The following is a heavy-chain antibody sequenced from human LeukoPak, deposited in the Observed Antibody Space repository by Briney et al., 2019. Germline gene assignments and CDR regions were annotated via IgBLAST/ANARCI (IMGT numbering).Heavy chain of an antibody. Sequence: ASVKVSCKASGYTFTGYYMHWVRQAPGQGLEWMGWINPNSGGTNYAQKFQGRVTMTRDTSISTAYMELSRLRSEDTAVYYCARDTVAGANDAFDIWGQGTMVTVSS. CDR1: GYTFTGYY. J-gene: IGHJ3*02. CDR3: ARDTVAGANDAFDI. V-gene: IGHV1-2*02. D-gene: IGHD6-19*01. CDR2: INPNSGGT.